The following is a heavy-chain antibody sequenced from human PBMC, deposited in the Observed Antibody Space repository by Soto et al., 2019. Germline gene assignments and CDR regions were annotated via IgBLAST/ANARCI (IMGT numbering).Heavy chain of an antibody. V-gene: IGHV3-23*03. CDR1: GLTFNIYA. CDR3: AKRAADGNFDS. J-gene: IGHJ4*02. CDR2: IDSRGGST. D-gene: IGHD6-13*01. Sequence: VQLLESGGGLVQPGGSLRLTCAASGLTFNIYAFNWVRHAPGKGLEWVAFIDSRGGSTYYADSVKSRFTIARDNSINTLYLQMSSLRADVTAVYYCAKRAADGNFDSWGRGTLVTVSS.